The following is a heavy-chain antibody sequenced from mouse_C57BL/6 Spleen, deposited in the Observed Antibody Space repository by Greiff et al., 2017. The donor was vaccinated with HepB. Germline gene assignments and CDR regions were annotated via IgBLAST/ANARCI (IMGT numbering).Heavy chain of an antibody. D-gene: IGHD1-1*01. V-gene: IGHV5-9*01. J-gene: IGHJ2*01. CDR3: ARRTTVVFDY. CDR2: ISGGGGNT. Sequence: DVKLVESGGGLVKPGGSLKLSCAASGFTFSSYTMSWVRQTPEKRLEWVATISGGGGNTYYPDSVKGRFTISRDNAKNTLYLQMSSLRSEDTALYYCARRTTVVFDYWGQGTTLTVSS. CDR1: GFTFSSYT.